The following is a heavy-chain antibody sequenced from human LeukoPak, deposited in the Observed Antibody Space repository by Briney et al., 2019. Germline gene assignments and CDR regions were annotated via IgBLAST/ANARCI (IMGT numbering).Heavy chain of an antibody. D-gene: IGHD2-15*01. J-gene: IGHJ4*02. CDR1: GGSFSGYY. CDR3: ARGLLVDY. Sequence: SETLSLTCAVYGGSFSGYYWSWIRQPPGKGLEWIGEINHSGSTNYNPSLKSRVTISVDTSKNQFSLKLSPVTAADTAVYYCARGLLVDYWGQGTLVTVSS. V-gene: IGHV4-34*01. CDR2: INHSGST.